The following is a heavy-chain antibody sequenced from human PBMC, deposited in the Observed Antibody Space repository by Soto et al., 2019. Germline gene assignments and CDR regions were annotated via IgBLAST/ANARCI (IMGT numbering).Heavy chain of an antibody. CDR2: INHNRNT. D-gene: IGHD6-13*01. J-gene: IGHJ4*02. Sequence: PSETLSLTCAVYGESFSGYYWSWIRQPPGKGLEWIGEINHNRNTNYNPSLKSRVTMSVDTSKSQFSLNLRSVTAADTAVYYCARRMGTMAPTGTLDYWGQGILVT. CDR1: GESFSGYY. CDR3: ARRMGTMAPTGTLDY. V-gene: IGHV4-34*01.